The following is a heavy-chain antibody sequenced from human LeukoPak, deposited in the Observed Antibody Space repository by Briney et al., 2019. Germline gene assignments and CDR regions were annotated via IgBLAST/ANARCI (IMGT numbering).Heavy chain of an antibody. D-gene: IGHD6-13*01. Sequence: SETLSLTCTVSGDSISSSSYYWGWIRQPPGKGLEWIGTISYGGSTYYNPSLKSRLTISVDTSKNQFSLKLSSVTAADTAVYYCARDLTSSSWFWFDPWGQGTLVTVSS. V-gene: IGHV4-39*07. CDR1: GDSISSSSYY. CDR3: ARDLTSSSWFWFDP. J-gene: IGHJ5*02. CDR2: ISYGGST.